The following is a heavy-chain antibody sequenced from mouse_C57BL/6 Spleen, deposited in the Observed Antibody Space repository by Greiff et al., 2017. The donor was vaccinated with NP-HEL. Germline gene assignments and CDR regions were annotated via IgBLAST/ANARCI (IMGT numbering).Heavy chain of an antibody. D-gene: IGHD1-1*01. CDR2: FYPGDGDT. Sequence: VQLQQSGAELVKPGASVKISCKASGYAFSSYWMNWVKQRPGKGLEWIGQFYPGDGDTNYNGKFKGKATLTADKSSITAYMQLSSLTSEDSEVYFCARPSTTGYAMDYWGQGTSVTVSS. CDR1: GYAFSSYW. J-gene: IGHJ4*01. CDR3: ARPSTTGYAMDY. V-gene: IGHV1-80*01.